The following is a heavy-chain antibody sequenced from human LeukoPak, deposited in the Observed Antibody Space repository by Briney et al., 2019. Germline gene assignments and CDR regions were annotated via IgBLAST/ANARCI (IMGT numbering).Heavy chain of an antibody. J-gene: IGHJ4*02. CDR3: ARRVEAGGDY. CDR2: ISGSGGST. Sequence: GGSLRLSCAAPGFTFSSYAMSWVRQAPGKGLEWVSAISGSGGSTYYADSVKGRLTISRDNSKNTLYLQMNSLRAEDTAVYYCARRVEAGGDYWGQGTLVTVSS. V-gene: IGHV3-23*01. CDR1: GFTFSSYA. D-gene: IGHD3-16*01.